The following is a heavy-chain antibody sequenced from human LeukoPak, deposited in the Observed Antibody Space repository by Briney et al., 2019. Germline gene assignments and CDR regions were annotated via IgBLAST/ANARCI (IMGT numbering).Heavy chain of an antibody. CDR1: GYTFTSYG. V-gene: IGHV1-18*01. CDR3: ARGPTGTTFFYYYYYMDV. CDR2: ISAYNGNT. J-gene: IGHJ6*03. Sequence: GASVKVSCKASGYTFTSYGISWVRQAPGQGLEWMGWISAYNGNTNYAQKLQGRVTMTTDTSTSTAYMELRSLRSDDTAVYYCARGPTGTTFFYYYYYMDVWGKGTTVTISS. D-gene: IGHD1-1*01.